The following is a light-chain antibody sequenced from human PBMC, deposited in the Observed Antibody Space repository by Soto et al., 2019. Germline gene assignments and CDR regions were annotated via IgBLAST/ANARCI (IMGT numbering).Light chain of an antibody. J-gene: IGLJ3*02. CDR1: SGSIASNY. Sequence: NFMLTQPHSVSASPGKTVTISCTRSSGSIASNYVQWYQQRPGSSPTTVIFEDNQRPSGFPDRFSGSIDSSSSSASLTISALKTEDEADYYCQSFDSSNQVFGGRTKLTVL. CDR2: EDN. V-gene: IGLV6-57*01. CDR3: QSFDSSNQV.